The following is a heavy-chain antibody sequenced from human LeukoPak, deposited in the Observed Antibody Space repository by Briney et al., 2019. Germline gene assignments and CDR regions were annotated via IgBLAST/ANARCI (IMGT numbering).Heavy chain of an antibody. D-gene: IGHD6-19*01. CDR2: VYYSGST. CDR3: ARDYSGTYPLAV. J-gene: IGHJ4*02. CDR1: GGSISSYY. V-gene: IGHV4-59*01. Sequence: PSETLSLTCTVSGGSISSYYWSWIRQPPGKGLERIGYVYYSGSTNYNPSLKSRGIISIDTAKNQFPLKLSSVTAADTAVYYCARDYSGTYPLAVWGQGTLVTVSS.